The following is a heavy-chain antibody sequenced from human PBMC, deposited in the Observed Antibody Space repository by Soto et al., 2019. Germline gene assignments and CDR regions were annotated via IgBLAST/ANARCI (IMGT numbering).Heavy chain of an antibody. CDR1: GFTFDDYT. J-gene: IGHJ4*02. CDR3: AKDKGGYYTY. CDR2: ISWDGGST. V-gene: IGHV3-43*01. D-gene: IGHD3-3*01. Sequence: EVQLVESGGVVVQPGGSLRLSCAASGFTFDDYTMHWVRQAPGKGLEWVSLISWDGGSTYYADSVKGRFTISRDNSKNFLYLQMNSLRTEDTALYYCAKDKGGYYTYWGQGTLVTVSS.